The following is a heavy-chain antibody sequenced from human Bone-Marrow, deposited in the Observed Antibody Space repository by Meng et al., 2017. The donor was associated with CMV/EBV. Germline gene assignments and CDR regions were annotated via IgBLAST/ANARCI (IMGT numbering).Heavy chain of an antibody. J-gene: IGHJ3*02. D-gene: IGHD7-27*01. V-gene: IGHV3-33*06. CDR1: GFTFSSYG. Sequence: GEFLKISCAASGFTFSSYGMHWVRQAPGKGLEGVAVIWYDGSNKYDADSVKGRFTISRDNSKNTLYLQMNGLRDEDTAVYYCAKDQKDLGAFDIWGQGKMVNVSS. CDR3: AKDQKDLGAFDI. CDR2: IWYDGSNK.